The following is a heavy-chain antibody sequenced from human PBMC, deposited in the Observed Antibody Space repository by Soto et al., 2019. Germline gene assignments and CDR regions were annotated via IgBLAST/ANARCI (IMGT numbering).Heavy chain of an antibody. CDR3: ARVRRPYSGYDSAFVI. CDR2: INPNSGGT. D-gene: IGHD5-12*01. CDR1: GYTFTGYY. J-gene: IGHJ3*02. V-gene: IGHV1-2*04. Sequence: QVQLVQSGAEVKKPGASVKVSCKASGYTFTGYYMHWVRQAPGQGLEWMGWINPNSGGTNYAQKFQGWVTMTRDTSISTAYMELSRLRSDDTAVYYCARVRRPYSGYDSAFVIWGQGTMVTVSS.